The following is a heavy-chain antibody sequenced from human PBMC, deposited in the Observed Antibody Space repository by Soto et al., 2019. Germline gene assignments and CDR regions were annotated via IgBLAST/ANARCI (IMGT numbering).Heavy chain of an antibody. CDR2: IYYSGST. CDR1: GGSISSSSYY. Sequence: QLQESGPGLVKPSETLSLTCTVSGGSISSSSYYWGWIRQPPGKGLEWIGSIYYSGSTYYNPSLKSRVTISVDTSKNQFSLKLSSVTAADTAVYYCARHGGIVGATRGMDFDYWGQGTPVTVSS. D-gene: IGHD1-26*01. V-gene: IGHV4-39*01. J-gene: IGHJ4*02. CDR3: ARHGGIVGATRGMDFDY.